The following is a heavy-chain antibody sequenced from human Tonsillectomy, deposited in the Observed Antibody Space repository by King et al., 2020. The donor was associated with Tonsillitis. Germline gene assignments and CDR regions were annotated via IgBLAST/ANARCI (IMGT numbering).Heavy chain of an antibody. J-gene: IGHJ6*02. CDR2: IVVGSGNT. CDR1: GFTFTNSA. CDR3: AASSSSSCWPYYYYGMDV. Sequence: QLVESGPEVKKPGTSVKVSCKASGFTFTNSAVQWVRQARGQRLEWIGWIVVGSGNTNYAQKFQERVTITRDMSTRKAYMELSSLRSEEPAVYYCAASSSSSCWPYYYYGMDVWGQGTTVTVSS. D-gene: IGHD6-13*01. V-gene: IGHV1-58*01.